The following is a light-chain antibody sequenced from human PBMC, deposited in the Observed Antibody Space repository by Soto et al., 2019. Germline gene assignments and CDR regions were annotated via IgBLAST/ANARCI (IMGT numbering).Light chain of an antibody. Sequence: QAVVTQPPSVSGAPGQRVTISCTGSSSNIGAGYNVHWYQQLPGTAPKLLIFGNSNRPSGVPDRFAGSKSGTSASLASTGLQAEDEAEYYCQSYDSSLSGWVFGGGTKLTVL. J-gene: IGLJ3*02. CDR2: GNS. V-gene: IGLV1-40*01. CDR1: SSNIGAGYN. CDR3: QSYDSSLSGWV.